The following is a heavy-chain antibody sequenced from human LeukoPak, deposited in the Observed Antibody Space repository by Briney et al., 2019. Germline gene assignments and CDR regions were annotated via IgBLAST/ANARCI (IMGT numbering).Heavy chain of an antibody. CDR2: ISGSGGGT. D-gene: IGHD3-22*01. J-gene: IGHJ4*02. CDR3: AKGDSSGYYYSYFDY. V-gene: IGHV3-23*01. CDR1: GLTFSSYA. Sequence: GGSLRLSCAASGLTFSSYAMSWVRQAPGKGLEWVSVISGSGGGTYYADSVKGRFTISRDNSENTLSLQMNSLRAEDTAVYYCAKGDSSGYYYSYFDYWAREPWSPSPQ.